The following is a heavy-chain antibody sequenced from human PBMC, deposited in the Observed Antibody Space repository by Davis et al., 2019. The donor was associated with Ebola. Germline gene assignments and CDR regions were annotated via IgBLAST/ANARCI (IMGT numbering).Heavy chain of an antibody. CDR1: GGSFSGYY. D-gene: IGHD6-19*01. V-gene: IGHV4-34*01. CDR2: INHSGST. J-gene: IGHJ3*02. CDR3: ARDRGWGSGQAFDI. Sequence: MPSETLSLTCAVYGGSFSGYYWSWIRQPPGKGLEWIGEINHSGSTNYNPSLKSRVTISVDKSKNQFYLKLSSVTAADTAVYYCARDRGWGSGQAFDIWGQGTMVTVSS.